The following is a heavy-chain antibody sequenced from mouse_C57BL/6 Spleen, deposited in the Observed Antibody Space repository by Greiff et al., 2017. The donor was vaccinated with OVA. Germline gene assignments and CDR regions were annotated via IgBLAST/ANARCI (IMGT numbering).Heavy chain of an antibody. V-gene: IGHV5-9-1*02. J-gene: IGHJ4*01. CDR2: ISSGGDYI. Sequence: EVKLMESGEGLVKPGGSLKLSCAASGFTFSSYAMSWVRQTPEKRLEWVAYISSGGDYIYYADTVKGRFTISRDNARNTLYLQMSSLKSEDTAMYYCTRDTVYYAMDYWGQGTSVTVSS. CDR3: TRDTVYYAMDY. CDR1: GFTFSSYA. D-gene: IGHD1-1*01.